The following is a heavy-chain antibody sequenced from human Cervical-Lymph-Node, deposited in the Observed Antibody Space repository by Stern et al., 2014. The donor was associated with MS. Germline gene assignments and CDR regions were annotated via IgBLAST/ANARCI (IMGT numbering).Heavy chain of an antibody. CDR2: INPYTAGT. CDR1: GYTFSDYY. Sequence: QVQLVQSGAEVKKPGASVKVSCKASGYTFSDYYIHWERQAPGQGLEWMGWINPYTAGTNYAQKFQGRVTMTRDTSISTAYMDLTSLRSDDSAVYYCAKDTGSYTAYDFDHWGQGTLITVSS. V-gene: IGHV1-2*02. D-gene: IGHD5-12*01. CDR3: AKDTGSYTAYDFDH. J-gene: IGHJ4*02.